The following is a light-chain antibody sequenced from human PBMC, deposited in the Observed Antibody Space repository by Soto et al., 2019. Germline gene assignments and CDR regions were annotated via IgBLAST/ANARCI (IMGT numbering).Light chain of an antibody. CDR1: QGISSY. V-gene: IGKV1-39*01. CDR2: AAS. Sequence: EIHMTQSPSSQSESVGDRVIITCXASQGISSYLNWYQQKPGKAPKLLIYAASSLQSGVPSRFSGSGSGTDFTLTISSLQPEDFATYYCQQSYSTPSITFGQGTRLE. CDR3: QQSYSTPSIT. J-gene: IGKJ5*01.